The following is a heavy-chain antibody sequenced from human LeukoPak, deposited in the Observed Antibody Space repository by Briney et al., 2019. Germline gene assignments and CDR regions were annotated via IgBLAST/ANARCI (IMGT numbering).Heavy chain of an antibody. D-gene: IGHD4-17*01. Sequence: SETLSLTCTVSGGSISSGGYYWSWIRQPPGKGLERIGYIYHSGSTYYNPSLKSRVTISVDRSKNQFSLKLSSVTAADTAVYYCARDSDYGDPWFFQHWGQGTLVTVSS. CDR1: GGSISSGGYY. J-gene: IGHJ1*01. CDR2: IYHSGST. CDR3: ARDSDYGDPWFFQH. V-gene: IGHV4-30-2*01.